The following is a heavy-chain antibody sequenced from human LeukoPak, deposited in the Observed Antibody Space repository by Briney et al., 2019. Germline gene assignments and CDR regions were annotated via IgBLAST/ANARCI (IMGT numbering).Heavy chain of an antibody. J-gene: IGHJ5*02. CDR2: IYTSGST. D-gene: IGHD3-22*01. V-gene: IGHV4-4*07. CDR1: GGSISSYY. Sequence: SETLSLTCTVSGGSISSYYWSWIRQPAGKGLEWIGRIYTSGSTNYNPSLMSRVTMSVDTSKNQFSLKLSSVTAADSAVYYCARGHHDSSGYYNWFDPWGQGTPVTVSS. CDR3: ARGHHDSSGYYNWFDP.